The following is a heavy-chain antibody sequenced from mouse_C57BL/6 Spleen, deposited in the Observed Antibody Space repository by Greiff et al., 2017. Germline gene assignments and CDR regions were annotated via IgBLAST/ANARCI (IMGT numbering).Heavy chain of an antibody. D-gene: IGHD2-5*01. V-gene: IGHV8-8*01. CDR2: IWWDDDK. CDR3: ARIGGYSNYDYYAMDY. Sequence: QVTLKESGPGILQPSQTLSLTCSFSGFSLSTFGLGVGWIRQPSGKGLEWLAHIWWDDDKYYNPALKRRLTISKDTSKNQVFLKIANVDTADTATYYCARIGGYSNYDYYAMDYWGQGTSVTVSS. CDR1: GFSLSTFGLG. J-gene: IGHJ4*01.